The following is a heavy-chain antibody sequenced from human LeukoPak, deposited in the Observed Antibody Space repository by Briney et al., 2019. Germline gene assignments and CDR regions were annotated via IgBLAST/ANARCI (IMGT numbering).Heavy chain of an antibody. D-gene: IGHD2-2*02. CDR2: IYYSGST. J-gene: IGHJ2*01. V-gene: IGHV4-39*07. CDR3: ARGPAAIPQEDWYFDL. CDR1: GGSISSSSYY. Sequence: SETLSLTCTVSGGSISSSSYYWGWIRQPPGKGLEWIGSIYYSGSTYYNPSLKSRVTISVDTSKNQFSLKLSSVTAADTAVYYCARGPAAIPQEDWYFDLWGRGTLVTVSS.